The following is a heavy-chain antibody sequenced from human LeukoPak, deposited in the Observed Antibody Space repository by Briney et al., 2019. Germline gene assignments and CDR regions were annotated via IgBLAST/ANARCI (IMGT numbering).Heavy chain of an antibody. D-gene: IGHD3-9*01. J-gene: IGHJ4*02. Sequence: PGGSLRLSCAASGFTFSSYSMNWVRQAPGKGLEWVSSIGSSSYIYHADSVKGRFTISRDNAKNSLYLQMNSLRAEDTAVYDCAGEPRRVDFDWLFHTGDLYYWGQGTLVTVSS. V-gene: IGHV3-21*01. CDR1: GFTFSSYS. CDR2: IGSSSYI. CDR3: AGEPRRVDFDWLFHTGDLYY.